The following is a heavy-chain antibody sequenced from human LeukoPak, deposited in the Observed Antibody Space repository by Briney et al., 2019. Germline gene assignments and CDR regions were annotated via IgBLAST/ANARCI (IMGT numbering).Heavy chain of an antibody. J-gene: IGHJ4*02. CDR3: VTEFWYRFDY. CDR2: TTRDGSGK. CDR1: GFNFRGYN. D-gene: IGHD3-3*01. Sequence: PGGSLRLXCITSGFNFRGYNTAWVRQAPGKGLEWLATTTRDGSGKEYVDSVRGRFTISRDNAKNSIYLQMNTLSAEDTAVYFCVTEFWYRFDYWGQGLLVTVSS. V-gene: IGHV3-7*01.